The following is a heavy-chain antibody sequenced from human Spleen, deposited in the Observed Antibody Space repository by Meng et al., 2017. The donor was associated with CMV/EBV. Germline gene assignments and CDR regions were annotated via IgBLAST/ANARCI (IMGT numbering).Heavy chain of an antibody. CDR2: IYHSGST. D-gene: IGHD6-19*01. CDR3: ARGNIEVAGVIDS. V-gene: IGHV4-38-2*02. J-gene: IGHJ4*02. CDR1: RYFISSGYY. Sequence: GSLRLSCTVSRYFISSGYYWGWIRQPPGKGLEWIGSIYHSGSTYYNPSLKSRVTISVDTSKNQFSLKLNSVTAADTAVYYCARGNIEVAGVIDSWGQGTLVTVSS.